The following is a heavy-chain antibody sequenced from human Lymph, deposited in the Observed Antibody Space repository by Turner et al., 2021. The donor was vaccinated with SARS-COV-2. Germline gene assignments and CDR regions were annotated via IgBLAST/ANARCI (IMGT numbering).Heavy chain of an antibody. Sequence: QVQLVQSGAEVKKPGASVTVSCTAAGYTFTGYYMHWVRQAPGQGLEWMGWINPNSGGTNYPQKFQGRVTMTRDTSISRAYMELSRLRSDDTALYYCARSRDLQSMIRGVDPFDYWGQGTLVTVSS. CDR3: ARSRDLQSMIRGVDPFDY. CDR2: INPNSGGT. J-gene: IGHJ4*02. D-gene: IGHD3-10*01. CDR1: GYTFTGYY. V-gene: IGHV1-2*02.